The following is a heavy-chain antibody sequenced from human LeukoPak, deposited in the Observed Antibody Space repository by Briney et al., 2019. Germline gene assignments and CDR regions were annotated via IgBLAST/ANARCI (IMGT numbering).Heavy chain of an antibody. D-gene: IGHD3-22*01. CDR3: ARGTRYDSSGYYSQDLDY. V-gene: IGHV3-33*01. CDR1: GFTFRTYG. J-gene: IGHJ4*02. Sequence: GGSLTLSCAASGFTFRTYGMHWVRQAPGKGLEWAAVIWYDGSNKYYADSVKGRFTISRDNSKNTLYLQMNSLRAEDTAVYYCARGTRYDSSGYYSQDLDYWGQGTLVRVPS. CDR2: IWYDGSNK.